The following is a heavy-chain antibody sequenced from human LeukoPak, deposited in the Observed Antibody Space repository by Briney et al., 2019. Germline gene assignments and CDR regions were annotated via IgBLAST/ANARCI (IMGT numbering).Heavy chain of an antibody. CDR3: ARANVVAPGYYFEY. V-gene: IGHV4-59*01. D-gene: IGHD2-15*01. Sequence: SETLSLTCTVSGGSINNYYWSWFRQPPGKVLEWVGYIDYSGSTTDNPSLRSRVIISVDTSKNHFSLKLTSVTAADTAVYYCARANVVAPGYYFEYWGQGTMVTVSS. CDR1: GGSINNYY. CDR2: IDYSGST. J-gene: IGHJ4*02.